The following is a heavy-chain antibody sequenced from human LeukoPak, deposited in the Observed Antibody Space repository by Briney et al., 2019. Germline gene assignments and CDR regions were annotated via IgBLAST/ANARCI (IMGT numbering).Heavy chain of an antibody. J-gene: IGHJ5*02. V-gene: IGHV1-8*01. CDR3: ARIASTWAKWFDA. CDR1: GYTFTSYD. D-gene: IGHD6-13*01. Sequence: GASVKVSCKASGYTFTSYDINWVRQATGQGLEWMGWMNPDSGNTGYAQKFQGRISMTRDTSINTVYMELHNLKSEDTAVYYCARIASTWAKWFDAWGQGTLVTVSS. CDR2: MNPDSGNT.